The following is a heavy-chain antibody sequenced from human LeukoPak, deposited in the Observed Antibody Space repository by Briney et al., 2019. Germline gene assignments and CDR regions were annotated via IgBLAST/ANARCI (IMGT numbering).Heavy chain of an antibody. CDR1: GFTFSTYA. J-gene: IGHJ4*02. Sequence: PGGSLRLSCAASGFTFSTYAMTWVRQAPGKGLEWVSLISGTGGSTYYADSVKGRFTISRDNAKNSLYLQMNSLRAEDTALYYCAKDVSSSWYYFDYWGQGTLVTVSS. CDR3: AKDVSSSWYYFDY. CDR2: ISGTGGST. D-gene: IGHD6-13*01. V-gene: IGHV3-23*01.